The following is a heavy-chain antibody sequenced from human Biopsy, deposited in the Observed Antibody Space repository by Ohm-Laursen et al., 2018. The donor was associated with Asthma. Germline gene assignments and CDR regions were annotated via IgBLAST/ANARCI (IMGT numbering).Heavy chain of an antibody. Sequence: ATVKISCKASGYPFTDYYVHWVRQAPGQGLEWMGRIDPNSGGTNYAQKLLGRVTMARDTSVNTAFMVLSRLRPDDTAVYYCARIKIRIGAGTDRYFDLWGRGTLVTVSS. V-gene: IGHV1-2*06. CDR3: ARIKIRIGAGTDRYFDL. CDR1: GYPFTDYY. J-gene: IGHJ2*01. D-gene: IGHD3-16*01. CDR2: IDPNSGGT.